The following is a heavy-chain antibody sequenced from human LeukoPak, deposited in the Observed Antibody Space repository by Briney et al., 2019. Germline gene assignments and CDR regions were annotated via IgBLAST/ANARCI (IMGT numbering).Heavy chain of an antibody. CDR2: INSDGSST. CDR1: GFTFNSYW. Sequence: GGSLRLSCAASGFTFNSYWMHWVRQAPGKGLVWVSRINSDGSSTSYADSVKGRFTIPRDNAKNTLYLQMNSLRAEDTAVYYRASTVEPEVGYWGQGTLVTVSS. D-gene: IGHD6-19*01. J-gene: IGHJ4*02. CDR3: ASTVEPEVGY. V-gene: IGHV3-74*01.